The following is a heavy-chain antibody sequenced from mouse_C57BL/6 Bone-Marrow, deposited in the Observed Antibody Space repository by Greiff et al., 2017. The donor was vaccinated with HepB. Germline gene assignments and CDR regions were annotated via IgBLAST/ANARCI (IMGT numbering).Heavy chain of an antibody. CDR3: TRPYYGSSYDYAMDY. CDR2: IDPETGGT. J-gene: IGHJ4*01. Sequence: QVQLQQSGAELVRPGASVTLSCKASGYTFTDYEMHWVKQTPVHGLEWIGAIDPETGGTAYNQKFKGKAILTADKSSGTAYMELRSLTSEDSAVYYCTRPYYGSSYDYAMDYWGQGTSVTVSS. CDR1: GYTFTDYE. V-gene: IGHV1-15*01. D-gene: IGHD1-1*01.